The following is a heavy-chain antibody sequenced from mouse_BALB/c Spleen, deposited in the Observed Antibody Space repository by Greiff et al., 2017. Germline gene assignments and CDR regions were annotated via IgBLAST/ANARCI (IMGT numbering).Heavy chain of an antibody. D-gene: IGHD2-1*01. V-gene: IGHV2-9*02. CDR3: ARQYGNYGFAY. CDR2: IWAGGST. Sequence: VKLMESGPGLVAPSQSLSITCTVSGFSLTSYGVHWVRQPPGKGLEWLGVIWAGGSTNYNSALMSRLSISKDNSKSQVFLKMNSLQTDDTAMYYCARQYGNYGFAYWGQGTLVTVSA. CDR1: GFSLTSYG. J-gene: IGHJ3*01.